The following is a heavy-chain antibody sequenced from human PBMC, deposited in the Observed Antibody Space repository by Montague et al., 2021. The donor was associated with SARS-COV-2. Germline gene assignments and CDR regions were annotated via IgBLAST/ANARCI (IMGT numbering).Heavy chain of an antibody. D-gene: IGHD3-10*01. J-gene: IGHJ6*02. CDR3: ARDPLMVRGVSAYGMDV. Sequence: SETLSLTCTVSGGSISSYYCSWIRQPPGKGLEWIGYIYYSGRTNYNPSLKSRVTISVDTSKNQFSLKLSSVTATDTAMYYCARDPLMVRGVSAYGMDVWGHGTTVTVSS. CDR2: IYYSGRT. CDR1: GGSISSYY. V-gene: IGHV4-59*01.